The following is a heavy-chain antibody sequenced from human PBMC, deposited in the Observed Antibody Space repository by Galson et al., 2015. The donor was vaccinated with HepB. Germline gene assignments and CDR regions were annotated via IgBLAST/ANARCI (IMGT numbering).Heavy chain of an antibody. Sequence: SLRLSCAASGFTFSSYAMHWVRQAPGKGLEWVAVISYDGSNKYYADSVKGRFTISRDNSKNTLYLQMNSLRAEDTAVYYCAKISGGDYNWFDPWGQGTLVTVSS. J-gene: IGHJ5*02. V-gene: IGHV3-30*18. CDR3: AKISGGDYNWFDP. CDR1: GFTFSSYA. CDR2: ISYDGSNK. D-gene: IGHD2-21*02.